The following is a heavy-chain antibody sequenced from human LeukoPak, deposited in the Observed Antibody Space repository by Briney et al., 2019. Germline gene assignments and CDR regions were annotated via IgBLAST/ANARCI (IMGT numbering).Heavy chain of an antibody. D-gene: IGHD3-16*02. J-gene: IGHJ4*02. CDR2: ISAYNGNT. CDR1: GYTFTSYG. Sequence: ASVKVSCKASGYTFTSYGISWVRQAPGQGLEWMGWISAYNGNTNYAQKLQGRVTMTTDTSTSTAYMELRSLRSDDTAVYYCARGDDYVWGSYRPDPYYFDYWGQGTLVTVSS. CDR3: ARGDDYVWGSYRPDPYYFDY. V-gene: IGHV1-18*01.